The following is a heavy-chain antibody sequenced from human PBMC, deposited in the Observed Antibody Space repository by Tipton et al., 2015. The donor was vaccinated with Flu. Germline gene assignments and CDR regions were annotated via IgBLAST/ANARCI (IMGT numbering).Heavy chain of an antibody. Sequence: LRLSCTVSGDSLRSYYWSWIRQSPGKGLEWIGQVFYSGTTNYNPSLKSRVTISLDKSKNQFSLNLNSMTTVDTAVFYCARGGWEPHGGWFDPWGRGILVTVSS. CDR3: ARGGWEPHGGWFDP. D-gene: IGHD1-26*01. CDR2: VFYSGTT. V-gene: IGHV4-59*01. CDR1: GDSLRSYY. J-gene: IGHJ5*02.